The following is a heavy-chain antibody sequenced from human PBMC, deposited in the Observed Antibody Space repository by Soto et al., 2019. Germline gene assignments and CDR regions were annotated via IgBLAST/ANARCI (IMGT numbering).Heavy chain of an antibody. D-gene: IGHD4-17*01. CDR1: GGSFSGYY. V-gene: IGHV4-34*01. J-gene: IGHJ6*02. Sequence: QVQLQQWGAGLLKPSETLSLTCAVYGGSFSGYYWSWMRQPPGKGLEWIGEINYSGSTKYNPSLRSRATISVDTSINQFSLKLSSVTAADTAVYYCARQGGDYAYIDVWGQGTTVTVSS. CDR2: INYSGST. CDR3: ARQGGDYAYIDV.